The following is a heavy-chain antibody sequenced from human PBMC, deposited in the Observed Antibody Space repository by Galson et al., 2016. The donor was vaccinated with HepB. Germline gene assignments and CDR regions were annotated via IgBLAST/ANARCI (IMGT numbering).Heavy chain of an antibody. CDR3: AREGMLFYMDV. CDR2: INTNNGNT. CDR1: GYTFTSYS. D-gene: IGHD2-8*01. Sequence: CKASGYTFTSYSINWVRQAPGQGLEWMGWINTNNGNTNYAQKVQGRVTTTTDTSTSTVYMELRSLRSDDTAVYYCAREGMLFYMDVWGQGTTVIVSS. V-gene: IGHV1-18*04. J-gene: IGHJ6*02.